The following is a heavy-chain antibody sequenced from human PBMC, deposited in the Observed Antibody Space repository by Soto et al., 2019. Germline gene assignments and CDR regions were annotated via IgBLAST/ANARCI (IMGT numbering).Heavy chain of an antibody. V-gene: IGHV3-23*01. CDR2: ISGGGGST. Sequence: GGSLRLSCAASGFTFSSYAMSWVRQAPGKGLEWVSAISGGGGSTYYADSVKGRFTIARDNSKNTLYLQMNSLRAEDTAVYYCAKDLEAYSSSWYPFDYWGQGTLVTVSS. CDR1: GFTFSSYA. J-gene: IGHJ4*02. CDR3: AKDLEAYSSSWYPFDY. D-gene: IGHD6-13*01.